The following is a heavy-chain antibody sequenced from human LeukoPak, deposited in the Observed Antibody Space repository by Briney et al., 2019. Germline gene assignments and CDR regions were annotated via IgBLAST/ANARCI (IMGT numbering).Heavy chain of an antibody. J-gene: IGHJ3*02. CDR3: ARIEWERLGRAFDI. CDR1: GFTFNNYA. V-gene: IGHV3-23*01. Sequence: GGSLRLSCTGSGFTFNNYAMSWVRQAPGKGLEWVSAINGNGGSKYHADSVKGRFTISRDNSKNTLYLQMNSLRAEDMAVYYCARIEWERLGRAFDIWGQGTMVTVSS. CDR2: INGNGGSK. D-gene: IGHD1-26*01.